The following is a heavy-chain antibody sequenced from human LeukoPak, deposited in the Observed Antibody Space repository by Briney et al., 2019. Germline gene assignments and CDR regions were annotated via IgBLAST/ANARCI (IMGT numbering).Heavy chain of an antibody. V-gene: IGHV1-8*01. J-gene: IGHJ4*02. CDR1: GYTFTSYD. D-gene: IGHD5-12*01. CDR2: MSPDSGYT. CDR3: EIYTGYDSF. Sequence: ASVKVSCRASGYTFTSYDINWVRQATGQGLEWMGWMSPDSGYTGYAQTFQGRVTLTRNTSVSTAFMELSGLRSEDTAVYYCEIYTGYDSFWGQGTLVTVSS.